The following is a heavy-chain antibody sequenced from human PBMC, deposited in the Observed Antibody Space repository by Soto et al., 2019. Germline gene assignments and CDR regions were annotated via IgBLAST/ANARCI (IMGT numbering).Heavy chain of an antibody. CDR1: GYTFTSYG. CDR3: ATVGSVVSYYYDSSGYPADY. CDR2: ISAYNGNT. J-gene: IGHJ4*02. Sequence: GASVKVSCKASGYTFTSYGISWVRQAPGQGLEWMGWISAYNGNTNYAQKLQGRVTMTTDTSTSTAYMELRSLRSDDTAVYYCATVGSVVSYYYDSSGYPADYWGQGTLVTVSS. D-gene: IGHD3-22*01. V-gene: IGHV1-18*01.